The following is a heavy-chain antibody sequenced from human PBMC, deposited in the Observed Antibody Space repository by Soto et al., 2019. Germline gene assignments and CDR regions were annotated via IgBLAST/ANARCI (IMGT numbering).Heavy chain of an antibody. CDR2: INHSGST. CDR3: ARGAASWTTVKFHYYGMDV. CDR1: GGSVSSNSYS. D-gene: IGHD4-17*01. J-gene: IGHJ6*02. Sequence: SETLSLTCTVSGGSVSSNSYSWGWIRQYPGKGLEWIGEINHSGSTNYNPSLKSRVTISVDTSKNQFSLKLSSVTAADTAVYYCARGAASWTTVKFHYYGMDVWGQGTTVTVSS. V-gene: IGHV4-39*07.